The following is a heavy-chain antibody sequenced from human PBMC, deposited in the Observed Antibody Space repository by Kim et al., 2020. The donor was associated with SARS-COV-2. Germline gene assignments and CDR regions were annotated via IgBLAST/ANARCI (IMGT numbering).Heavy chain of an antibody. V-gene: IGHV3-23*01. J-gene: IGHJ4*02. CDR3: AKDPAVVAGTVEGYFAY. CDR2: ISGSGGST. Sequence: GGSLRLSCAASGFTFSSYAMSWVRQAPGKGLEWVSAISGSGGSTYYADSVKGRLTMSRDNSTNTLYLKMNSLRAEDTAVYYCAKDPAVVAGTVEGYFAYWGQGTLVTVSS. CDR1: GFTFSSYA. D-gene: IGHD6-19*01.